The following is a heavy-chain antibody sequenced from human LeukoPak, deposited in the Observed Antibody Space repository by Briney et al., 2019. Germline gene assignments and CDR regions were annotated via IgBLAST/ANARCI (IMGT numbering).Heavy chain of an antibody. CDR3: ARDVGTPYYYYDMDV. Sequence: GGSLRLSCAASGFTFSNYWMSWVRQAPGKGLEWVANIKQDGSEKYYVNSVKGRFTISRDNAKNSLYLQMNSLRGEDTAVYYCARDVGTPYYYYDMDVWGQGTTVTVSS. J-gene: IGHJ6*02. CDR2: IKQDGSEK. CDR1: GFTFSNYW. D-gene: IGHD7-27*01. V-gene: IGHV3-7*01.